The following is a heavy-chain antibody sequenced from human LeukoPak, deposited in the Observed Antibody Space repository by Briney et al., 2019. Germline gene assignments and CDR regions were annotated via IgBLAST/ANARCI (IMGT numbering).Heavy chain of an antibody. CDR1: GDRFTSYW. CDR2: IFPGDSDT. CDR3: ARRPLHSQNCFDP. Sequence: GESLKISCKAYGDRFTSYWVAWVRQKPGKGLEWMGIIFPGDSDTRYSPSFEGQVNISVDRSTATAYLHWKSLKASDTAIYYCARRPLHSQNCFDPWGQGTLVTVSP. V-gene: IGHV5-51*01. J-gene: IGHJ5*02.